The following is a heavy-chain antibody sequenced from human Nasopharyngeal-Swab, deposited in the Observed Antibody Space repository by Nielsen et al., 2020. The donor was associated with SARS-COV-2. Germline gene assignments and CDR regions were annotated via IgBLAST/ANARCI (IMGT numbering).Heavy chain of an antibody. V-gene: IGHV3-23*01. CDR2: ISGSGGST. Sequence: GESLKISCAASGFTVSSNYMSWVRQAPGKGLEWVSAISGSGGSTYYADSVKGRFTISRDNSKNTLYLQMNSLRAEDTAVYYCAKDTGYPDYWGQGTLVTVSS. CDR1: GFTVSSNY. CDR3: AKDTGYPDY. D-gene: IGHD1-1*01. J-gene: IGHJ4*02.